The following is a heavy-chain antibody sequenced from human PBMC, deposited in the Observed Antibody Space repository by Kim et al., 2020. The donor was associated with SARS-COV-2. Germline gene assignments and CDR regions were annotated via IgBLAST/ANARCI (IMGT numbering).Heavy chain of an antibody. CDR3: ARDLDYYDTTGYYPTHWFFDV. D-gene: IGHD3-22*01. J-gene: IGHJ2*01. V-gene: IGHV1-69*13. Sequence: SVKVSCKTSGGTFNKYAISWLRQAPGQGFEWMGGIVPIFGKADFAQKFQGRLTITADESMTTVYMELNGLRFDDTAVYYCARDLDYYDTTGYYPTHWFFDVWGRGTLVAVAS. CDR2: IVPIFGKA. CDR1: GGTFNKYA.